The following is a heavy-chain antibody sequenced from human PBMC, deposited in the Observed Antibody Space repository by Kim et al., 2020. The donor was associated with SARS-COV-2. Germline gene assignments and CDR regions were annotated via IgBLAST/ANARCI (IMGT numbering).Heavy chain of an antibody. CDR1: GGSISSSSYY. Sequence: SETLSLTCTVSGGSISSSSYYWGWIRQPPGKGLEWIGSIYYSGSTYYNPSLKSRVTISVDTSKNQFSLKLSSVTAADTAVYYCARQKWDYYDSSGYYDFGYWGQGTLVTVSS. CDR2: IYYSGST. D-gene: IGHD3-22*01. CDR3: ARQKWDYYDSSGYYDFGY. J-gene: IGHJ4*02. V-gene: IGHV4-39*01.